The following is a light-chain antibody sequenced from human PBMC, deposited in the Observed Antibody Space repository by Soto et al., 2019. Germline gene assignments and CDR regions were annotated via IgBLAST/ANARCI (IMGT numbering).Light chain of an antibody. V-gene: IGLV4-69*01. CDR3: QIWGTGPYVV. CDR2: LNSDGSH. CDR1: SGHSSYA. Sequence: QPVLTQSPSASASLGASVKLTCTLSSGHSSYAIAWHQQQPEKGPRYLMKLNSDGSHSKGDGIPDRFSGSSSGAERYLTIYSLQSEYEADYYWQIWGTGPYVVFGGGTKVTVL. J-gene: IGLJ2*01.